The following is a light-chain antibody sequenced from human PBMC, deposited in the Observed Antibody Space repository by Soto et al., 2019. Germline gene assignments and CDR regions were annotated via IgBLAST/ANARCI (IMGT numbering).Light chain of an antibody. CDR3: SSYAGSNAYV. J-gene: IGLJ1*01. V-gene: IGLV2-8*01. CDR1: SSDVGGYNY. CDR2: EVS. Sequence: QSALPQPPSASGSPGQAVTISSTETSSDVGGYNYVSWYQQHPGKAPKLMIYEVSKRPSGVPDRFSGSKSGNTASLTVSGLQAEDEADYYCSSYAGSNAYVFGTGTKVTVL.